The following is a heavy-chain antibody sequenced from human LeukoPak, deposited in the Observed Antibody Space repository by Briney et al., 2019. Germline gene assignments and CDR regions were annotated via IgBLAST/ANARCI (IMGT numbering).Heavy chain of an antibody. J-gene: IGHJ3*02. CDR2: IYPADSDT. V-gene: IGHV5-51*01. Sequence: GESLKISCKGSGYSFNDYWIAWVRQMPGKGPECMGLIYPADSDTRYSPSFQGQVTISADKSISTAYLQWSSLKASDTAMYYCARHRLNYYDSSHDAFDIWGQGTMVTVSS. CDR1: GYSFNDYW. CDR3: ARHRLNYYDSSHDAFDI. D-gene: IGHD3-22*01.